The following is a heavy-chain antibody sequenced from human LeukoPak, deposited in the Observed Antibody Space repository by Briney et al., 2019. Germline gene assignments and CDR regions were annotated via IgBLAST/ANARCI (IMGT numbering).Heavy chain of an antibody. V-gene: IGHV3-53*01. J-gene: IGHJ3*02. CDR1: GFTVSSNY. Sequence: GGSLRLSCAASGFTVSSNYMSWVRQAPGKGLEWVSVIYSGGSTYYADSVKGRFTISRDNSKNTLYLQMNSLRAEDTAVYYCAREWGSSWYEGAFDIWGQGTMVTVSS. CDR2: IYSGGST. D-gene: IGHD6-13*01. CDR3: AREWGSSWYEGAFDI.